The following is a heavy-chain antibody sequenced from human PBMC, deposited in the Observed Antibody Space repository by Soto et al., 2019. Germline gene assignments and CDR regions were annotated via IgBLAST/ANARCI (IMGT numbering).Heavy chain of an antibody. CDR3: ARDRSSSDY. Sequence: ASVKVYGKASGYTFTTYGISWVRKAPVQGLELMGWISAYNGNTDYAQKFQGRVTMTTDTSTSSAYMELMRLRPDDTAVYYCARDRSSSDYWGQRRLVKVSS. J-gene: IGHJ4*02. D-gene: IGHD6-13*01. V-gene: IGHV1-18*01. CDR1: GYTFTTYG. CDR2: ISAYNGNT.